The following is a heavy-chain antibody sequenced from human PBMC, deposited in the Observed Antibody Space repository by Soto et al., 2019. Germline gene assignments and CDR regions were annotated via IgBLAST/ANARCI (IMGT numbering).Heavy chain of an antibody. V-gene: IGHV4-39*02. CDR1: GGSISSSSYY. Sequence: SETLSLTCTVSGGSISSSSYYWGWIRQPPGKGLEWIGSIYYSGSTYYNPSLKSRVTISVDTSKNQFSLKLSSVTAADTAVYYCARDLDTAMTWDYYYYGMDVWGQGTTVTVSS. J-gene: IGHJ6*02. D-gene: IGHD5-18*01. CDR3: ARDLDTAMTWDYYYYGMDV. CDR2: IYYSGST.